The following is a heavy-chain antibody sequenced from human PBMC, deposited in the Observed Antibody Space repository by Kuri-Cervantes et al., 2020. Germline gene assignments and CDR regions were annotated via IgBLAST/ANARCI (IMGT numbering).Heavy chain of an antibody. CDR1: GFTFSTYW. J-gene: IGHJ4*02. CDR3: ARGYPYDTGGN. CDR2: IQQEGRDK. D-gene: IGHD3-16*01. V-gene: IGHV3-7*04. Sequence: GESLKISCAAFGFTFSTYWMNWVRQAPGKGLEWVANIQQEGRDKFYVDSVKGRFTISRDNAKNSLYLQMNSLRVEDTAVYYCARGYPYDTGGNWGQGTLVTVSS.